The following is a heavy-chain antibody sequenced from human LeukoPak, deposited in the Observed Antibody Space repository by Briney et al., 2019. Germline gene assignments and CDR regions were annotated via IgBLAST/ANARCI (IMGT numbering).Heavy chain of an antibody. CDR3: ARTRRDGYSYDAFDI. J-gene: IGHJ3*02. V-gene: IGHV5-51*01. CDR1: GYSFSSYW. CDR2: IYPGDSDT. Sequence: GESLKISCKGSGYSFSSYWIAWVRQMPGKGLEWMGIIYPGDSDTRYSPSFQGQVTISADKSISTAYLQWSSLKASDTAMYYCARTRRDGYSYDAFDIWGQGTMVTVSS. D-gene: IGHD5-24*01.